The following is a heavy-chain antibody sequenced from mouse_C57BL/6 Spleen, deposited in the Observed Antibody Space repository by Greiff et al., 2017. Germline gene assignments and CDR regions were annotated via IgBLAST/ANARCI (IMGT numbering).Heavy chain of an antibody. Sequence: EVKLMESGPELVKPGASVKISCKASGYSFTDYNMNWVKQSNGKSLEWIGVINPNYGTTSYNQKFKGKATLTVDQSSSTAYMQLNSLTSEDSAVYYCARWATVVATDAMDYWGQGTSVTVSS. CDR3: ARWATVVATDAMDY. J-gene: IGHJ4*01. V-gene: IGHV1-39*01. CDR1: GYSFTDYN. D-gene: IGHD1-1*01. CDR2: INPNYGTT.